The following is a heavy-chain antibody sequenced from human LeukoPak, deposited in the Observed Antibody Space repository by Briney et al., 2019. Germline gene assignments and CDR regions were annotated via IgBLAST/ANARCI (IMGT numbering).Heavy chain of an antibody. CDR2: ISYDGSNK. Sequence: GRSLRLSCAASGFTFSSYAMHWVRQAPGKGLEWVAVISYDGSNKYYADSVKGRFTISRDNSKNTLYLQMNSLRGEDTAVYYCASEIAAASEAFDIWGQGTMVTVSS. CDR1: GFTFSSYA. J-gene: IGHJ3*02. CDR3: ASEIAAASEAFDI. V-gene: IGHV3-30-3*01. D-gene: IGHD6-13*01.